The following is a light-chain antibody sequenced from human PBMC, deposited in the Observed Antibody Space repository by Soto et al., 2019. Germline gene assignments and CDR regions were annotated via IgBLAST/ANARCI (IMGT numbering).Light chain of an antibody. CDR2: GAS. J-gene: IGKJ1*01. V-gene: IGKV3-20*01. Sequence: IVLTHSPGTLSFSPGEIATLSFRAVQSVSSSYLAWYQQKPGQAPRLLIYGASSRATGIPDRFSGSGSGTDFTLTISRLEPEDFAVYYCQQYGSSLWTFGQRTKVDIK. CDR3: QQYGSSLWT. CDR1: QSVSSSY.